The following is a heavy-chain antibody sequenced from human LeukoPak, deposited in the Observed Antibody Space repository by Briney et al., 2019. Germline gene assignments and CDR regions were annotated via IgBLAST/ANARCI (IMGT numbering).Heavy chain of an antibody. V-gene: IGHV4-34*01. D-gene: IGHD3-3*02. CDR1: GGSFSGYY. J-gene: IGHJ4*02. Sequence: PSETLSLTCAVYGGSFSGYYWSWIRQPPGNGLEWIGEINHSGSTNYNPSLKSRVTISVDTSKNQFSLKLSSVTAADTAVYYCARGRGAIAGHLRYFDYWGQGTLVTVSS. CDR3: ARGRGAIAGHLRYFDY. CDR2: INHSGST.